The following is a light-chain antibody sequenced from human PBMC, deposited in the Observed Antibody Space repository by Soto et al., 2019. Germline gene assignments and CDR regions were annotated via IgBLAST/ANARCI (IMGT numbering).Light chain of an antibody. Sequence: EIVMTQSPATLSVSPGERATLSCRASQSVSGNLAWYPQKPGQPPRLLIYGASTRATGIPARFSGSGSGTEFTLTISSLQSEDFAVYYCQQYNNWTLTFGGGTKVEIK. CDR3: QQYNNWTLT. CDR2: GAS. V-gene: IGKV3-15*01. J-gene: IGKJ4*01. CDR1: QSVSGN.